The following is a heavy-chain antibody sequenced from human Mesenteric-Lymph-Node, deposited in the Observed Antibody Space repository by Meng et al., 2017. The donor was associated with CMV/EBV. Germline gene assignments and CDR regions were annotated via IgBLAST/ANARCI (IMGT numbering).Heavy chain of an antibody. J-gene: IGHJ4*02. CDR3: ARGSSYDILTGYFDY. CDR2: INHSGST. Sequence: HVQLHQLGGGLLKPSETLSVTCAVYGGSFSGYYWNWIRQSPEKGLEWIGEINHSGSTTYNPSFTSRIIISVDTSTNQISLNMSSVTAADTAVYYCARGSSYDILTGYFDYWGQGALVTVSS. D-gene: IGHD3-9*01. V-gene: IGHV4-34*01. CDR1: GGSFSGYY.